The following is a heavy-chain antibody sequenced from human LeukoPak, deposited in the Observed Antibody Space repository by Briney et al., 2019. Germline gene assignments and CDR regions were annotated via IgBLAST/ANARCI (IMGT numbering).Heavy chain of an antibody. CDR1: GGSISSSSYY. Sequence: SETLSLTCTVSGGSISSSSYYWGWIRQPPGKGLEWIGSIYYSGSTYYNPSLKSRVTISVDTSKNQFSLKLSSATAADTAVYYCARERITMVRGVIRPWYFDYWGQGTLVTVSS. D-gene: IGHD3-10*01. J-gene: IGHJ4*02. V-gene: IGHV4-39*01. CDR3: ARERITMVRGVIRPWYFDY. CDR2: IYYSGST.